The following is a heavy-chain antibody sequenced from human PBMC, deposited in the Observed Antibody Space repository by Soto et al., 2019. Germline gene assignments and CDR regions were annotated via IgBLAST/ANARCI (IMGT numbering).Heavy chain of an antibody. J-gene: IGHJ6*02. D-gene: IGHD2-15*01. V-gene: IGHV1-69*06. CDR2: INAGFGAT. Sequence: QVQLEQSGAEVKKPGSSVKVSCKASGGTFGSYAISWVRRAPGQSLEWMGQINAGFGATDLAQMFQGRVTITADKSTTTVYMELSSLRSDDTAVYYCATDCSGGSCYGASGMDVWGQGTTVTVSS. CDR3: ATDCSGGSCYGASGMDV. CDR1: GGTFGSYA.